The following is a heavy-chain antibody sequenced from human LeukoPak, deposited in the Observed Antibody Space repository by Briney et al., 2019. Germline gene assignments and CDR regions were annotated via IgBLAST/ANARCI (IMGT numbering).Heavy chain of an antibody. Sequence: ASVKVSCKASGGTFSSYAISWVRQAPGQGLEWMGGIIPIFGTANYAQKFQGRVTITADESTSTAYMELSSLRSEDTAVYYCARGAYSGSYFQGYWGQGTLVTVSS. CDR3: ARGAYSGSYFQGY. V-gene: IGHV1-69*13. D-gene: IGHD1-26*01. J-gene: IGHJ4*02. CDR2: IIPIFGTA. CDR1: GGTFSSYA.